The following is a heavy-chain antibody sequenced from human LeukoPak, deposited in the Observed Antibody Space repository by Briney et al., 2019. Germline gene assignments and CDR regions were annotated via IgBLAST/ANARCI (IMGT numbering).Heavy chain of an antibody. D-gene: IGHD3-22*01. Sequence: GGSLRLSCAASGFTFSSYAMHWVRQAPGKGLEWVAVISHDGSNKYYADSVKGRFTISRDNSKDTLYLQMNSLRVEDTAVYHCTKDVLRSYYDNSGYFDYWGQGTLVTVSS. CDR1: GFTFSSYA. CDR3: TKDVLRSYYDNSGYFDY. J-gene: IGHJ4*02. CDR2: ISHDGSNK. V-gene: IGHV3-30-3*01.